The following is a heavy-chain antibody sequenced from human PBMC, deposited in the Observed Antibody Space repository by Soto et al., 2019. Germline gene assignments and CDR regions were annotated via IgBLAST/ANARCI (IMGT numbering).Heavy chain of an antibody. D-gene: IGHD5-18*01. CDR2: IYYSGST. J-gene: IGHJ6*02. V-gene: IGHV4-59*01. CDR1: GGSISSYY. CDR3: ARDKGYSYGRDYYYYGMDV. Sequence: SETLSLTCTVSGGSISSYYWSWIRQPPGKGLEWIGYIYYSGSTNYNPSLKSRVTISVDTSKNQFSLKLSSVTAADTAVYYCARDKGYSYGRDYYYYGMDVWGQGTTVTVSS.